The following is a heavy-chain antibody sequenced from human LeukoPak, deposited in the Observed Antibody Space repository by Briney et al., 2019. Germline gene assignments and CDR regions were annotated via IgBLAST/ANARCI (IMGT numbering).Heavy chain of an antibody. V-gene: IGHV4-61*02. D-gene: IGHD2-2*01. CDR2: IYTSGST. CDR1: GGPISSGSYY. Sequence: PSQTLSLTCTVSGGPISSGSYYWSWIRQPAGKGLEWIGRIYTSGSTNHNPSLKSRVTISVDTSKNQFSLKLSSVTAADTALYYCARDSLLPSAMGYYYMDVWGKGTTVTVSS. J-gene: IGHJ6*03. CDR3: ARDSLLPSAMGYYYMDV.